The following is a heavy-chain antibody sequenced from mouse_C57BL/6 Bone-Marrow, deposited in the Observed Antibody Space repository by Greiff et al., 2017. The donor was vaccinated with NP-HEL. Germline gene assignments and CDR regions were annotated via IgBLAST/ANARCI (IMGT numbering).Heavy chain of an antibody. CDR2: IDPENGDT. CDR3: TLGLYFDY. V-gene: IGHV14-4*01. D-gene: IGHD3-3*01. CDR1: GFNIKDDY. J-gene: IGHJ2*01. Sequence: EVQLQQSGAELVRPGASVKLSCTASGFNIKDDYMHWVKQRPEQGLEWIGWIDPENGDTEYASKFQGKATITADTSSNTAYLQLSSLTSEDTAVYCCTLGLYFDYWGQGTTLTVSS.